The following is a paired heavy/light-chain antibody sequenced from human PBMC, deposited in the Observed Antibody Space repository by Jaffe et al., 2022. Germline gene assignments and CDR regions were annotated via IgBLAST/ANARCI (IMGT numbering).Heavy chain of an antibody. CDR3: ATAIMGTGTTVEGVGRLLYYFDY. CDR2: FDPEDGET. V-gene: IGHV1-24*01. J-gene: IGHJ4*02. Sequence: QVQLVQSGAEVKKPGASVKVSCKVSGYTLTELSMHWVRQAPGKGLEWMGGFDPEDGETIYAQKFQGRVTMTEDTSTDTAYMELSSLRSEDTAVYYCATAIMGTGTTVEGVGRLLYYFDYWGQGTLVTVSS. CDR1: GYTLTELS. D-gene: IGHD1-1*01.
Light chain of an antibody. J-gene: IGLJ2*01. CDR3: QVWDSSSDLPVV. Sequence: SYVLTQPPSVSVAPGQTARITCGGNNIGSKSVHWYQQKPGQAPVLVVYDDSDRPSGIPERFSGSNSGNTATLTISRVEAGDEADYYCQVWDSSSDLPVVFGGGTKLTVL. CDR2: DDS. V-gene: IGLV3-21*02. CDR1: NIGSKS.